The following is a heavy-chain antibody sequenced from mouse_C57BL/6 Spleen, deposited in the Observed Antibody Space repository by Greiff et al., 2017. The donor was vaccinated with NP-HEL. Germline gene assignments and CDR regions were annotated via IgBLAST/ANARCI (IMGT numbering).Heavy chain of an antibody. CDR3: TTYDTTVVATDFDV. V-gene: IGHV14-1*01. CDR1: GFNITDYY. D-gene: IGHD1-1*01. Sequence: VQLKESGAELVRPGASVKLSCTASGFNITDYYMHWVKQRPEQGLEWIGRIDPEDGDTEYAPKFQGKATMTADTSSNTAYLQLSSLTSEDTAVYYCTTYDTTVVATDFDVWGTGTTVTVSS. J-gene: IGHJ1*03. CDR2: IDPEDGDT.